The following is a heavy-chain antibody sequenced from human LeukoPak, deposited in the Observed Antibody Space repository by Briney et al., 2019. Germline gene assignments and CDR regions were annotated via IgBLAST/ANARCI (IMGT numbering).Heavy chain of an antibody. J-gene: IGHJ4*02. CDR1: GYSISSGYY. V-gene: IGHV4-4*07. CDR3: ARDSYYYDSSGYRKFDY. Sequence: SETLSLTCTVSGYSISSGYYWSWIRQPAGKGLEWIGRIYTSGSTNYNPSLKSRVTMSVDTSKNQFSLKLSSVTAADTAVYYCARDSYYYDSSGYRKFDYWGQGTLVTVSS. D-gene: IGHD3-22*01. CDR2: IYTSGST.